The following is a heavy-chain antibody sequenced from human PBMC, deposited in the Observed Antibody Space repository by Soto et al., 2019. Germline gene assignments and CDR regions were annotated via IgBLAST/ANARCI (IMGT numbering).Heavy chain of an antibody. CDR2: INPNSGGT. V-gene: IGHV1-2*04. J-gene: IGHJ5*02. Sequence: QVQLVQSGAEVKKPGASVKVSCKASGYTFTGYYMHWVRQAPGQGLEWMGWINPNSGGTNYAQKFQGWVTMTRDTSISTAYMELSRLRSDDTAVYYCARGGGCSSTSCYDGSYNWFDPWGQGTLVTVSS. D-gene: IGHD2-2*01. CDR1: GYTFTGYY. CDR3: ARGGGCSSTSCYDGSYNWFDP.